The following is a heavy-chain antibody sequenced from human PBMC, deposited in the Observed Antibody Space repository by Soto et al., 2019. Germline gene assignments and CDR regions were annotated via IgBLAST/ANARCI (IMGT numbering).Heavy chain of an antibody. CDR2: INHSGST. J-gene: IGHJ4*02. Sequence: PSETLSLTCAVYGGSFSGYYWSWIRQPPGKGLEWIGEINHSGSTNYNPSLKSRVTISVDTSKNQFSLKLSSVTAADTAVYYCARGRAASIYYWGQGTLVTVSS. CDR3: ARGRAASIYY. CDR1: GGSFSGYY. D-gene: IGHD6-13*01. V-gene: IGHV4-34*01.